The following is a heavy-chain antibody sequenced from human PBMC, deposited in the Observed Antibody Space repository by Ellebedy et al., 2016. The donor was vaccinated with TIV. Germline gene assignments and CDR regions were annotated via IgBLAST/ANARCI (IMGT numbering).Heavy chain of an antibody. CDR2: IYYSGST. CDR1: GGSISSSSYY. J-gene: IGHJ5*02. CDR3: ARLFGELLGTNWFDP. Sequence: MPSETLSLTCTVSGGSISSSSYYWGWIRQPPGKGLEWIGSIYYSGSTSYNPSLKRRVTISVDTSNNQFPLKLSSVTAADTAVYYCARLFGELLGTNWFDPWGQGTLVTVSS. V-gene: IGHV4-39*01. D-gene: IGHD3-10*01.